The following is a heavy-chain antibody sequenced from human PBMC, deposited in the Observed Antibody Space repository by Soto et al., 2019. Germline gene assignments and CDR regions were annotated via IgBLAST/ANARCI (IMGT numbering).Heavy chain of an antibody. CDR2: INPSGGST. J-gene: IGHJ6*02. D-gene: IGHD4-17*01. V-gene: IGHV1-46*01. Sequence: APVKVSCKASGYTFTSYYMHWVRQAPGQGLEWMGIINPSGGSTSYAQKFQGRVTITADESTSTVYMELSSLRSEDTAVYYCARERVDYGGYYYYGMDVWGQGTTVTVSS. CDR1: GYTFTSYY. CDR3: ARERVDYGGYYYYGMDV.